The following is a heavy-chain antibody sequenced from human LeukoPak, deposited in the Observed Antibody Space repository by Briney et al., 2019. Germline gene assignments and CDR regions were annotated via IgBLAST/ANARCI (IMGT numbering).Heavy chain of an antibody. Sequence: PSETLSLTCTDSGGSISSSSYYWGWIRQPPGKGLEWIGSIYYSGSTYYNPSLKSRVTISVDTSKNQFSLKLSSVTAADTAVYYCARVADNWFDPWGQGTLVTVSS. CDR1: GGSISSSSYY. CDR3: ARVADNWFDP. V-gene: IGHV4-39*07. J-gene: IGHJ5*02. CDR2: IYYSGST.